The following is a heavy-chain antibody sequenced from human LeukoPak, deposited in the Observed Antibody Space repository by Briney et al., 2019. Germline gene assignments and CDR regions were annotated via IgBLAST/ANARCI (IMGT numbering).Heavy chain of an antibody. D-gene: IGHD2-2*01. CDR2: IYHSGST. J-gene: IGHJ4*02. V-gene: IGHV4-38-2*01. CDR3: AGLGGTKGY. CDR1: GYSISSGYY. Sequence: SETLSLTYAVSGYSISSGYYWGWIRQPPGKGLEWIGSIYHSGSTYYNPSLKSRVTISVDTSKNQFSLKLSSVTAADTAVYYCAGLGGTKGYWGQGTLVTVSS.